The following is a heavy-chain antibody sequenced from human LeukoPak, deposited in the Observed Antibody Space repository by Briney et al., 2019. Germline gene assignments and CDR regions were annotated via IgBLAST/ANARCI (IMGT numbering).Heavy chain of an antibody. D-gene: IGHD6-19*01. J-gene: IGHJ4*02. V-gene: IGHV1-8*03. CDR1: GYTFTSYD. CDR2: MNPNSGNT. CDR3: AFSSGWYYFDY. Sequence: ASVKVSCKASGYTFTSYDINWVRQATGQGLEWMGWMNPNSGNTGYAQKFQGRVTITRNTSISTAYMELSRLRSEDTAVYYCAFSSGWYYFDYWGQGTLVTVSS.